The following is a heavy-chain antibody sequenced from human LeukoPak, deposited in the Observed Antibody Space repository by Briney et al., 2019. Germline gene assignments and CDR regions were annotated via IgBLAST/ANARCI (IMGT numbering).Heavy chain of an antibody. J-gene: IGHJ3*02. D-gene: IGHD4-17*01. CDR1: GFTFSNVL. Sequence: GGSLRLSCAASGFTFSNVLMSWVRQAPGKGLEWVGRIKSEADGRTTDYAAPVKGRFTVSRDDSKNTLYLQMNGLKTEDTALYYCTTDIDYVFAFDNWGQGTMITVSS. CDR3: TTDIDYVFAFDN. CDR2: IKSEADGRTT. V-gene: IGHV3-15*01.